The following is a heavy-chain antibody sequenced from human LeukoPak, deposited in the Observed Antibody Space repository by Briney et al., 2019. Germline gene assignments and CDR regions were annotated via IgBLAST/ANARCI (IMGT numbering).Heavy chain of an antibody. D-gene: IGHD3-10*01. CDR1: AYSISSTNW. Sequence: PSETLSLTCAVSAYSISSTNWWGWIRQPPGKGLEWIGYIYYSGSTYYNPSLKSRVTMSVDTSKNQLSLTLSSVTAVDTAVYYCARYYCGSGSYYFDYWGQGTLVTVSS. CDR2: IYYSGST. V-gene: IGHV4-28*01. CDR3: ARYYCGSGSYYFDY. J-gene: IGHJ4*02.